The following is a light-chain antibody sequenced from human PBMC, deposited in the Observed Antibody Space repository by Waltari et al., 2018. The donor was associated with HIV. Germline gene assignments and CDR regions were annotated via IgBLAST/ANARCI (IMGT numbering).Light chain of an antibody. CDR3: ASYTSSRTVV. CDR2: DVS. Sequence: QSALTQPASVSASPGQSITISCTGSSSDAGGHNYVSWYQKHPGKAPKLMIFDVSDRPSGVSYRFSATKSGNTASLTISGLQAEDEAYYYCASYTSSRTVVFGGGTKLTVL. CDR1: SSDAGGHNY. J-gene: IGLJ3*02. V-gene: IGLV2-14*03.